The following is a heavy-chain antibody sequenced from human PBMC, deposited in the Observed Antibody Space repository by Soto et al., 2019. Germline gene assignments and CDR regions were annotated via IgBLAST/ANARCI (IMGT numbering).Heavy chain of an antibody. V-gene: IGHV5-51*01. J-gene: IGHJ4*02. CDR3: ARSTLGIAAAGPYFDY. Sequence: GESLKISCKGSGYSFTSYWIGWVRQMPGKGLEWMGIIYPGDSDTRYSPSFQGQVTISADKSISTAFLQWSSLKASDTAMYYCARSTLGIAAAGPYFDYWGQGTLVTVSS. CDR1: GYSFTSYW. D-gene: IGHD6-13*01. CDR2: IYPGDSDT.